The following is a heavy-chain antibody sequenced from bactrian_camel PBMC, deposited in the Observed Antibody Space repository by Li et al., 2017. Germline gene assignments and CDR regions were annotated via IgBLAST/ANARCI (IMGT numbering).Heavy chain of an antibody. J-gene: IGHJ4*01. CDR1: GFTFRLAA. CDR2: MNSVGVP. V-gene: IGHV3S10*01. CDR3: TKGRSTEPGNV. D-gene: IGHD6*01. Sequence: DVQLVESGGGLVHPGESLTLSCAASGFTFRLAAMSWVRQAPDKGLEWVAGMNSVGVPSYAPSVRGRVTISKDNAQNTLLLQLNDLKTEDTAIYYCTKGRSTEPGNVRGQGTQVTVS.